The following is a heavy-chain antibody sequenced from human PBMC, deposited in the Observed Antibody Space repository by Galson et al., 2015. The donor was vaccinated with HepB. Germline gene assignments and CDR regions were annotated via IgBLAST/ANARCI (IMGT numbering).Heavy chain of an antibody. CDR3: ARHPTYYYDSSGYPSDAFDI. J-gene: IGHJ3*02. D-gene: IGHD3-22*01. V-gene: IGHV4-31*03. Sequence: TLSLTCTVSGGSISSGGYYWSWIRQHPGKGLEWIGYIYYSGSTYYNPSLKSRVTISVDTSKNQFSLKLSSVTAADTAVYYCARHPTYYYDSSGYPSDAFDIWGQGTMVTVSS. CDR1: GGSISSGGYY. CDR2: IYYSGST.